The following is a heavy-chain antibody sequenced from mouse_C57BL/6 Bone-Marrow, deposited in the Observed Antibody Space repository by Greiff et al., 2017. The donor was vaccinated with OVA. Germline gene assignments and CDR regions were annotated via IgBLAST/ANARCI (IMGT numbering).Heavy chain of an antibody. Sequence: QVQLQQPGAELVRPGTSVKLSCKASGYTFTSYWMHWVKQRPGQGLEWIGVIDPSDSYTNYNQKFKGKATLTVDTSSSTAYMQLSSLTSEDSAVYYCARWGTLWGQGTLVTVSA. J-gene: IGHJ3*01. CDR1: GYTFTSYW. CDR2: IDPSDSYT. V-gene: IGHV1-59*01. CDR3: ARWGTL. D-gene: IGHD2-14*01.